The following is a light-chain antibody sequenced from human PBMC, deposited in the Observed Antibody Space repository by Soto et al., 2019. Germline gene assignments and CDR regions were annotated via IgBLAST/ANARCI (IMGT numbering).Light chain of an antibody. V-gene: IGKV3-20*01. CDR1: QSVSSSY. J-gene: IGKJ1*01. Sequence: EIVLTQSPGTLSLSPGERATLSCRASQSVSSSYLAGYQQKPGQAPRPLIYGASSRATGIPDRFSGSGSGTDFTLTISRLEPEDFAVYYCQQYGSSPGTFGQGTKVEIK. CDR3: QQYGSSPGT. CDR2: GAS.